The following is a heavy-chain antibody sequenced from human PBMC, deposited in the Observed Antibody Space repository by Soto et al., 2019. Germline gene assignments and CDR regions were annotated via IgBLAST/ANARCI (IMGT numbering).Heavy chain of an antibody. Sequence: GSGPTLVNPTQTLTLTCTFSGFSLSTSGVGVGWIRQPPGKALEWLALIYWDDDKRYSPSLKGRLTITKDTSKNQVVLTMTNMDPVDTATYYCARRLINYYSSGYPGPFYYWGQGTLVTVSS. V-gene: IGHV2-5*02. D-gene: IGHD3-22*01. J-gene: IGHJ4*02. CDR1: GFSLSTSGVG. CDR2: IYWDDDK. CDR3: ARRLINYYSSGYPGPFYY.